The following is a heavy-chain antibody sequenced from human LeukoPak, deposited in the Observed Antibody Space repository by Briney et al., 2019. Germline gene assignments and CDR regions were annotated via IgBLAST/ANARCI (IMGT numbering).Heavy chain of an antibody. CDR2: IYYSGST. J-gene: IGHJ4*02. CDR1: GGSISSSSYY. Sequence: SETLSLTCTVSGGSISSSSYYCGWIRQPPGKGLDWIGSIYYSGSTYYNPSLKSRFTISVDTSKNQFSLKLSSVTAADTAVYYCVNYYDSSDYQQPNHFDYWGQGTLVTVSS. V-gene: IGHV4-39*01. CDR3: VNYYDSSDYQQPNHFDY. D-gene: IGHD3-22*01.